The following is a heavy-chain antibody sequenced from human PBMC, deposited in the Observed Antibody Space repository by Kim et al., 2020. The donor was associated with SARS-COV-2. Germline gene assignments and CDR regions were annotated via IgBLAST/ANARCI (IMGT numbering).Heavy chain of an antibody. D-gene: IGHD3-9*01. J-gene: IGHJ5*02. V-gene: IGHV3-30*04. CDR2: ISYDGSNK. Sequence: GGSLRLSCAASGFTFSSYAMHWVRQAPGKGLEWVAVISYDGSNKYYADSVKGRFTISRDNSKNTLYLQMNSLRAEDTAVYYCARDRHDILTGSNWFDPWGQGTLVTVSS. CDR3: ARDRHDILTGSNWFDP. CDR1: GFTFSSYA.